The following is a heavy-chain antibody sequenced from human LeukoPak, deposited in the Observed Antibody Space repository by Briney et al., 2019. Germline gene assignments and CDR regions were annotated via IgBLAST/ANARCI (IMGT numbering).Heavy chain of an antibody. J-gene: IGHJ4*02. Sequence: ASVKVSCTASGYTFTSYGISWVRQAPGQGLEWMGWISAYNGNTNYAQKLQGRVTMTTDTSTSTAYMELRSLRSDDTAVYYCARATDYYDSSGSDYWGQGTLVTVSS. V-gene: IGHV1-18*01. CDR1: GYTFTSYG. CDR3: ARATDYYDSSGSDY. D-gene: IGHD3-22*01. CDR2: ISAYNGNT.